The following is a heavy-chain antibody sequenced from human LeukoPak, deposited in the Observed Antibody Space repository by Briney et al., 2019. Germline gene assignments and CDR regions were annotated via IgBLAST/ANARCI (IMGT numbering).Heavy chain of an antibody. CDR2: ISGSGGST. CDR3: AKDLSYDFWSGYYLDYGMDV. V-gene: IGHV3-23*01. Sequence: GGSLRLSCAASGFTFSSYAMSWVRQAPGKGLEWVSAISGSGGSTYYADSVKGRFTISRDNSKNTLYLQMNSLRAEDTAVYYCAKDLSYDFWSGYYLDYGMDVWGQGTTVTVS. CDR1: GFTFSSYA. D-gene: IGHD3-3*01. J-gene: IGHJ6*02.